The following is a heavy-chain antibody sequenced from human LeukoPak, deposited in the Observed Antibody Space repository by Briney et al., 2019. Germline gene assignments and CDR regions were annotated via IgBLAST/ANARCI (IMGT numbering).Heavy chain of an antibody. D-gene: IGHD3-22*01. Sequence: GGSLRLSCAASGFTFSSYSMTWVRQAPGKGLEWVSSISSSSSYIYYADSVKGRFTISRDNAKNSLYLQMNSLRAEDTAVYYCARGGIAMIVVVTARGAFDIWGQGTMVTVSS. CDR3: ARGGIAMIVVVTARGAFDI. J-gene: IGHJ3*02. V-gene: IGHV3-21*01. CDR1: GFTFSSYS. CDR2: ISSSSSYI.